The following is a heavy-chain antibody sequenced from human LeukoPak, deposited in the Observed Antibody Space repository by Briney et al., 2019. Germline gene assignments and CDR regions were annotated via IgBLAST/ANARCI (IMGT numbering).Heavy chain of an antibody. CDR3: ARGVGYSYGYAPFDY. D-gene: IGHD5-18*01. V-gene: IGHV4-59*01. CDR2: IYYSGST. CDR1: GGSISSYY. Sequence: XETXSLTCTVSGGSISSYYWSWIRQPPGKGLEWIGYIYYSGSTNYNPSLKSRVTISVDTSKNQFSLKLSSVTAADTAVYYCARGVGYSYGYAPFDYWGQGTLVTVSS. J-gene: IGHJ4*02.